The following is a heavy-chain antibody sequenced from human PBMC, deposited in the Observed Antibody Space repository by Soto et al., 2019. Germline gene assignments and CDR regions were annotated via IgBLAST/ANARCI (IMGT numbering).Heavy chain of an antibody. V-gene: IGHV3-30-3*01. CDR2: ISYDGSNK. CDR3: ARDVGATGYFDY. J-gene: IGHJ4*02. Sequence: QVQLVESGGGMVQPGRSLRLSCAASGFTFSSYAMHWVRQAPGKRLEWVAVISYDGSNKYYADSVKGRFTISRDNSKNTLYLQMNSLRAEDTAVYYCARDVGATGYFDYWGQGTLVTVSS. D-gene: IGHD1-26*01. CDR1: GFTFSSYA.